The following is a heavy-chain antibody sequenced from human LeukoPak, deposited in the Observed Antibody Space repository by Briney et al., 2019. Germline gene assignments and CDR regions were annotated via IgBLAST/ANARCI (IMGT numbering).Heavy chain of an antibody. V-gene: IGHV3-23*01. J-gene: IGHJ6*02. Sequence: GGSLRLSCAASGFTFSNYAMSCVRQAPGKGLEWVSAISGGGDSTYYADSVKGRFTNSRDNSKNTLYLQMNSLRAEDTALYYCAKDGYGSVDVWGQGTTVTVSS. CDR1: GFTFSNYA. CDR2: ISGGGDST. CDR3: AKDGYGSVDV. D-gene: IGHD3-10*01.